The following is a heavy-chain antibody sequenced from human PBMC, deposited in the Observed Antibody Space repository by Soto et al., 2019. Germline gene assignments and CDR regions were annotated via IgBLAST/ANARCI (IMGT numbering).Heavy chain of an antibody. V-gene: IGHV4-34*01. J-gene: IGHJ4*02. D-gene: IGHD2-8*02. CDR1: GGSFSGYY. CDR2: INHSGST. CDR3: ARDKITGLFDY. Sequence: QVQLQQWGGGLLKPSETLSLTWAVYGGSFSGYYWTWIRQPPGTGLEWIGEINHSGSTNYNPSLKSRVTISVDTSKNQFSLKLTSVTAADTAVYYCARDKITGLFDYWGQGTLVTVSS.